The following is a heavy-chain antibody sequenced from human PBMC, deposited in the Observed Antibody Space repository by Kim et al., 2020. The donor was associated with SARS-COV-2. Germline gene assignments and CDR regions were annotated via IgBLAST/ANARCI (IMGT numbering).Heavy chain of an antibody. CDR1: GYRFPSYW. D-gene: IGHD3-22*01. CDR2: TYPGDSDT. J-gene: IGHJ4*02. Sequence: ESLKISCQGSGYRFPSYWLGWVRQMPGKGLEWMGTTYPGDSDTRYSPSFQGQVTIPADKSITTAYLQWSSLKASDTAMYYCARSVDSSGRYFDSWGQGTLVTVS. CDR3: ARSVDSSGRYFDS. V-gene: IGHV5-51*01.